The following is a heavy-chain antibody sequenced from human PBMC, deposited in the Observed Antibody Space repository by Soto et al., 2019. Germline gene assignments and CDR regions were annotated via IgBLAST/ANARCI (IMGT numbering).Heavy chain of an antibody. J-gene: IGHJ4*02. CDR1: GFTFSNYA. CDR2: IWYDGSNK. CDR3: ANLYPSIAANY. D-gene: IGHD6-13*01. Sequence: QVQLVESGGGVVQPGRSLRLSCAASGFTFSNYAMHWVRQAPGKGLEWVAVIWYDGSNKYYADSVKGRFTISRDNSKNTLYLQMNSLRAEDTAVYYCANLYPSIAANYWGQGTLVTVSS. V-gene: IGHV3-33*06.